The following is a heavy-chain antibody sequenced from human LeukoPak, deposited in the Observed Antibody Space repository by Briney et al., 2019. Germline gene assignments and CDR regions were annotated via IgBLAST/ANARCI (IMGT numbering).Heavy chain of an antibody. CDR2: IYHSGST. J-gene: IGHJ6*03. CDR1: GYSISSGYY. D-gene: IGHD3-3*01. Sequence: PSETLSLTCTVSGYSISSGYYWGWIRQPPGKGLEWIGSIYHSGSTYYNPSLKSRVTISVDTSKNQFSLKLSSVTAADTAVYYCARDYYDFWSGYYRGYYYYMGVWGKGTTVTVSS. V-gene: IGHV4-38-2*02. CDR3: ARDYYDFWSGYYRGYYYYMGV.